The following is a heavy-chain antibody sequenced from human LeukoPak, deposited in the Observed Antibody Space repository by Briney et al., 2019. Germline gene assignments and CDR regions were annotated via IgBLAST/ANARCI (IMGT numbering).Heavy chain of an antibody. J-gene: IGHJ5*02. CDR1: GYSFTSYW. D-gene: IGHD6-13*01. Sequence: GESLKISCKGSGYSFTSYWIGWVRQMPGKGLEWMGIIYPGDSDTRYGPSFQGQVTISADKSISTAYLQWSSLKASDTAMYYCARKPHSSSWYSNWFDPWGQGTLVTVSS. CDR2: IYPGDSDT. V-gene: IGHV5-51*01. CDR3: ARKPHSSSWYSNWFDP.